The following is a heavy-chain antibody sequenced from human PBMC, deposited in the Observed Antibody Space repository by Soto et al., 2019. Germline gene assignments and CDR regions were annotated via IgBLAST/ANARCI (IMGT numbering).Heavy chain of an antibody. CDR1: GGSITSYY. J-gene: IGHJ4*02. V-gene: IGHV4-59*01. D-gene: IGHD2-2*01. CDR2: IYYSGST. CDR3: ASRPTYCTTSNCYPGPFDY. Sequence: PSETLSLTCTVSGGSITSYYWNWIRQPPGKGLEWIGYIYYSGSTNYNPSLKSRVTMSVDTSKNQFSLKLDSVTAADSAVYYCASRPTYCTTSNCYPGPFDYWGQGTLVTVSS.